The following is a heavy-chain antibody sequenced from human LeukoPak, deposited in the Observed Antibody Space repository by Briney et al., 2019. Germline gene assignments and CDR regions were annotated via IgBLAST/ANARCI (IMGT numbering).Heavy chain of an antibody. CDR3: ARSGIQLWNWFDS. V-gene: IGHV4-34*01. Sequence: PSETLSLTCAVYGGSFSGYYWSWIRQPPGKGLEWIGEINHSGSTNYNPSLKSRVTISVDTSKNQFSLKLSSVTAADTAVYYCARSGIQLWNWFDSWGQGTLVTVSS. J-gene: IGHJ5*01. CDR1: GGSFSGYY. D-gene: IGHD5-18*01. CDR2: INHSGST.